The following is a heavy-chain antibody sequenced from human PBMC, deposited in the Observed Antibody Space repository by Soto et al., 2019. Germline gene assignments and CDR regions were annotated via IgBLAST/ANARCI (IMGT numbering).Heavy chain of an antibody. V-gene: IGHV4-30-2*01. CDR1: GGSISSGGYS. Sequence: QLQLQESGSGLVKPSQTLSLTCAVSGGSISSGGYSWSWIRQPPGKGLEGIGYISHSGSTYYNPSLKSRVTISVDRAKNQFSLKLSSVTAADTSVYCCARWFDPWGQGTLVTVSS. J-gene: IGHJ5*02. CDR2: ISHSGST. CDR3: ARWFDP.